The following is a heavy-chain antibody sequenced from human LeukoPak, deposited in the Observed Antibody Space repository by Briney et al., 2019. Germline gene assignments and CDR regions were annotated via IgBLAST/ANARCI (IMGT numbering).Heavy chain of an antibody. J-gene: IGHJ4*02. Sequence: ASVKVSRKASGYTFTGYYMHWVRQAPGQGLEWMGWINPNSGGTNYAQKFQGRVTMTRDTSISTAYMELSRLRSDDTAVYYCARMDPNSSSFDYWGQGTLVTVSS. CDR3: ARMDPNSSSFDY. CDR1: GYTFTGYY. CDR2: INPNSGGT. D-gene: IGHD6-13*01. V-gene: IGHV1-2*02.